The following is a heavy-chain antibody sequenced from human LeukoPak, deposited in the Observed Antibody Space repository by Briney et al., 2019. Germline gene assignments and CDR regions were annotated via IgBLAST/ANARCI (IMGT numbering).Heavy chain of an antibody. Sequence: GGSLRLSCVASGFTFSSHAMTWVRQAPGKGLQWVSSIHENGGNTYYADSVKGRFSISRDNSKNTLYLQMNSLRAEDTAVYYCARDQEFAGAFDIWGQGTMVTVSS. CDR1: GFTFSSHA. V-gene: IGHV3-23*01. CDR3: ARDQEFAGAFDI. J-gene: IGHJ3*02. CDR2: IHENGGNT. D-gene: IGHD3-16*01.